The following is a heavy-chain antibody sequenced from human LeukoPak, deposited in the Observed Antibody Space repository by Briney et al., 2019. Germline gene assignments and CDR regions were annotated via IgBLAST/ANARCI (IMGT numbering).Heavy chain of an antibody. D-gene: IGHD5-18*01. V-gene: IGHV4-59*01. J-gene: IGHJ4*02. CDR2: IYYSGST. CDR3: ARHLGGYSYGCFDY. CDR1: GGSFSDYY. Sequence: SETLSLTCAVYGGSFSDYYWSWIRQPPGKGLEWIGHIYYSGSTNYNPSLKSRVTISVNTSKNQFPLKLSSVTAADTAVYYCARHLGGYSYGCFDYWGQGTLVTVST.